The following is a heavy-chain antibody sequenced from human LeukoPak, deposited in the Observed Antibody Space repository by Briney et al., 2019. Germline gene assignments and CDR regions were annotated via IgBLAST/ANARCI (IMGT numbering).Heavy chain of an antibody. V-gene: IGHV1-2*02. CDR1: GYTFSGYY. CDR2: INPKSGAT. J-gene: IGHJ6*03. Sequence: ASVTVSCTASGYTFSGYYMDWVRQAPGQGLEWLGWINPKSGATHYAQKFQGRVTIARDTSLNTAYLELSRLQSDDTAVYYCAGDLSDSSGWPGSSYLDVWGTGTTVTVSS. D-gene: IGHD6-19*01. CDR3: AGDLSDSSGWPGSSYLDV.